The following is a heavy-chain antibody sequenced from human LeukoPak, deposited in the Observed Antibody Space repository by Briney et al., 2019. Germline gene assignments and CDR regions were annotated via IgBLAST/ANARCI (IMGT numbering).Heavy chain of an antibody. CDR2: ISGSGNII. V-gene: IGHV3-48*03. J-gene: IGHJ4*02. CDR1: GFTFSNYE. Sequence: GGSLRLSCAASGFTFSNYEINGVRQAPGKGLEWISYISGSGNIIYYADAEKGRFTIRRDNAKNSLYLQMNSLRAEDTAVYYCARSSNSYIDFWGQGTLVTVSS. CDR3: ARSSNSYIDF. D-gene: IGHD6-13*01.